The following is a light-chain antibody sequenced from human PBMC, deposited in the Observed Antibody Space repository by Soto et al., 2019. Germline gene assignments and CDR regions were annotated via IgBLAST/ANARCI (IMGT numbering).Light chain of an antibody. CDR3: QQYGSTPQT. Sequence: EIVLTQSPGTLSLSPGEGATLSCRASQSVSSSYLAWYQQKRGQAPRLLIYGASSRATGIPDRFSGSGSGTDFTLTISRLETADFALYFCQQYGSTPQTFGQGTKVDIK. V-gene: IGKV3-20*01. CDR1: QSVSSSY. J-gene: IGKJ1*01. CDR2: GAS.